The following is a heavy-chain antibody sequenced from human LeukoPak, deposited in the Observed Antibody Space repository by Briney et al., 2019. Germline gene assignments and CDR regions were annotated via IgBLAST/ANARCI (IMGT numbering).Heavy chain of an antibody. CDR3: ARPRSSGWYQPDYYFDY. V-gene: IGHV1-18*01. Sequence: ASVKVSCKASGYTFTSYGISWVRQAPGQGLEWMGWISAYNGNTNYAQKLQGRVTMTTDTSTSTAYMELRSLRSDDTAVYYRARPRSSGWYQPDYYFDYWGQGTLVTVSS. D-gene: IGHD6-19*01. CDR2: ISAYNGNT. J-gene: IGHJ4*02. CDR1: GYTFTSYG.